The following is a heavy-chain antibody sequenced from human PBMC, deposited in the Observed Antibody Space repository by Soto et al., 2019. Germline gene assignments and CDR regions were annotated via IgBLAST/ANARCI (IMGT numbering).Heavy chain of an antibody. V-gene: IGHV3-23*01. CDR3: AKGRGYCSSTSCYVGSDY. CDR1: GFTFSSYA. Sequence: EVQLLESGGGLVQPGGSLRLSCAASGFTFSSYAMSWVRQAPGKGLEWVSAISGSGGSTYYADSVKGRFTISRDNSKNTLYLQMNSLRAEDTAVYYCAKGRGYCSSTSCYVGSDYWGQGTRVTVSS. CDR2: ISGSGGST. J-gene: IGHJ4*02. D-gene: IGHD2-2*01.